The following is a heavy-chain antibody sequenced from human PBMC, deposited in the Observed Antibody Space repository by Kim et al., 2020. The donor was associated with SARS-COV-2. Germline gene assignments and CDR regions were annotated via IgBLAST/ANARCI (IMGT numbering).Heavy chain of an antibody. J-gene: IGHJ6*02. D-gene: IGHD6-13*01. Sequence: ASVKGRFTISGDNSKNTLYLQMNSLGAEDTAVYYCAGSTGGAYYYDGMDVWGQGTTVTVSS. CDR3: AGSTGGAYYYDGMDV. V-gene: IGHV3-30*03.